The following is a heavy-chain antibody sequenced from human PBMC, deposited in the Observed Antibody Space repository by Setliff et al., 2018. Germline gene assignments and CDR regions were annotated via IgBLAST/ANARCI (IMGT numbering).Heavy chain of an antibody. CDR1: GFTFTNAW. CDR3: TTDHFTIFGVVIILGVAGY. J-gene: IGHJ4*02. V-gene: IGHV3-15*01. D-gene: IGHD3-3*01. Sequence: GGSLRLSCAASGFTFTNAWMSWVRQAPGKGLEWVGRVKSKSDGGTIDYAAPVKGRFTISRDDSKNTLYLQMNSLKTEDTAVYYCTTDHFTIFGVVIILGVAGYWGQGTLVTVSS. CDR2: VKSKSDGGTI.